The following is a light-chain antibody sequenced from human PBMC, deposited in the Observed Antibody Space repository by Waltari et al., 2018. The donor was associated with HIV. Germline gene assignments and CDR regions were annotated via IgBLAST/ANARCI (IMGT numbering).Light chain of an antibody. CDR1: QSVSTY. CDR2: DAS. Sequence: IVLTQSPPTPSLSPGERATLSARAGQSVSTYLAWYQQKPGQAPRLLIYDASNRATGIPARFSGSGSGTDFTLTISSLEPEDFAVYYCQQRTNWPPRFTFGPGTKVDIK. V-gene: IGKV3-11*01. J-gene: IGKJ3*01. CDR3: QQRTNWPPRFT.